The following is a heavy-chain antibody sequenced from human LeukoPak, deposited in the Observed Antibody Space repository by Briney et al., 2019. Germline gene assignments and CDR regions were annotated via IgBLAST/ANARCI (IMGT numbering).Heavy chain of an antibody. D-gene: IGHD6-19*01. Sequence: ASVKVSCKASGYTFTSYAMHWVRQAPGQRLEWMGWINAGNGNTKYSQKFQGRVTITRDTSASTAYMELSSLRSEDTAVYYCARKGRSIAVAGPYYFDYWGQGTLVTVSS. V-gene: IGHV1-3*01. CDR3: ARKGRSIAVAGPYYFDY. CDR1: GYTFTSYA. J-gene: IGHJ4*02. CDR2: INAGNGNT.